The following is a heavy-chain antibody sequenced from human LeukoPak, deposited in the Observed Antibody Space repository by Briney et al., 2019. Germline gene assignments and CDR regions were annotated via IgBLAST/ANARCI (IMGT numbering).Heavy chain of an antibody. CDR1: GYTFTGYY. J-gene: IGHJ3*02. Sequence: ASVKVPCKASGYTFTGYYMHWVRQAPGQGLEWMGWINPNSGGTNYAQKFQGRVTMTRDTSISTAYMELSRLRSDDTAVYYCARKQQLFSSPDAFDIWGQGTMVTISS. V-gene: IGHV1-2*02. D-gene: IGHD6-13*01. CDR3: ARKQQLFSSPDAFDI. CDR2: INPNSGGT.